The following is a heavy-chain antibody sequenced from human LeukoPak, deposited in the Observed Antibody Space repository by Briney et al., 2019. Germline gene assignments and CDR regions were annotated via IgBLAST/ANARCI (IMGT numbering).Heavy chain of an antibody. D-gene: IGHD6-13*01. CDR2: LYRDGGTT. J-gene: IGHJ3*02. V-gene: IGHV3-53*01. CDR1: GFTVSGSF. Sequence: GGSLRLSCAASGFTVSGSFMNWVRQAPGKGLEWLAILYRDGGTTYYADSVKGRFTISRDSSKNTLYLQMNSLRAEDTAVYYCAKIIAVAGTGEDNVFDIWGQGTMVTVSS. CDR3: AKIIAVAGTGEDNVFDI.